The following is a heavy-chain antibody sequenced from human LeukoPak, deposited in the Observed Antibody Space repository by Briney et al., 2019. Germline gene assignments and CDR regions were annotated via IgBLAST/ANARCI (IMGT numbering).Heavy chain of an antibody. J-gene: IGHJ4*02. Sequence: SVKVSCKASGYTFTSYGNSWVRQAPGQGLEWMGGIIPIFGRANYAQKFHGRVTITADDSTSTAYMELSSLRSEDTAVYYCADLVYCSSSSCYEPFNQTWGQGTLVTVSP. D-gene: IGHD2-2*01. CDR1: GYTFTSYG. CDR2: IIPIFGRA. CDR3: ADLVYCSSSSCYEPFNQT. V-gene: IGHV1-69*13.